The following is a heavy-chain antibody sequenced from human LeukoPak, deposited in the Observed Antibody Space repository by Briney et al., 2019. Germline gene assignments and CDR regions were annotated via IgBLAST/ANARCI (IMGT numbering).Heavy chain of an antibody. CDR2: ISYDANNK. CDR1: AFTFRTYG. D-gene: IGHD1-14*01. Sequence: PGRSLRLSCAASAFTFRTYGMHWVRQAPGKGLEWVAVISYDANNKYYADSVKGRFTISRDNSKNTLYLQMNSLRPEDTAVYYCAKDRHPARTDGYYFDYWGQGTLVTVSS. J-gene: IGHJ4*02. CDR3: AKDRHPARTDGYYFDY. V-gene: IGHV3-30*18.